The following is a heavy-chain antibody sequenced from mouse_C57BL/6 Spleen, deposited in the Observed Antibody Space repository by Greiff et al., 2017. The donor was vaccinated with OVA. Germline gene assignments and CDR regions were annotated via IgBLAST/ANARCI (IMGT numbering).Heavy chain of an antibody. Sequence: EVKLMESGGGLVKPGGSLKLSCAASGFTFSSYTMSWVRQTPEKRLEWVATISGGGGNTYYPDSVKGRFTISRDNAKNTLYLQMSSLRSEDTALYYCASYDYDNAMDYWGQGTSVTVSS. CDR2: ISGGGGNT. J-gene: IGHJ4*01. CDR1: GFTFSSYT. D-gene: IGHD2-4*01. V-gene: IGHV5-9*01. CDR3: ASYDYDNAMDY.